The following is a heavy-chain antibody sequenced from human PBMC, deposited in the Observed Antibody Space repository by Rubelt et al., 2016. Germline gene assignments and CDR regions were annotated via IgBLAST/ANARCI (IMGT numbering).Heavy chain of an antibody. Sequence: EVQLLESGGGLVQPGGSLRLSCAASGFTFSYYWMHWVRQAPGKGLVWVSRIGGDGSSTSYADSVTGRFTISRDNAKNTVYLQMNSLRAEDTAVYYCARPTKMATSRGAFDIWGQGTMVTVSS. J-gene: IGHJ3*02. CDR3: ARPTKMATSRGAFDI. D-gene: IGHD5-24*01. CDR1: GFTFSYYW. CDR2: IGGDGSST. V-gene: IGHV3-74*01.